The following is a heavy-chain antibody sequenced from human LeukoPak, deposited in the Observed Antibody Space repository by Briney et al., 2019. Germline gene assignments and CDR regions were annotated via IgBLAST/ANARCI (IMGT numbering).Heavy chain of an antibody. J-gene: IGHJ5*02. D-gene: IGHD2-2*01. V-gene: IGHV3-66*01. CDR3: SMGNHSGTVPGEFHS. CDR2: LYNDGST. CDR1: GFTVSRNY. Sequence: GGSLRLSCAASGFTVSRNYMSWVRQAPGKGLEWVSVLYNDGSTFYTDSVRGRFTISRDNSKNTLFLQMNSLKAEDTGVYYRSMGNHSGTVPGEFHSWGPGTLVTVSS.